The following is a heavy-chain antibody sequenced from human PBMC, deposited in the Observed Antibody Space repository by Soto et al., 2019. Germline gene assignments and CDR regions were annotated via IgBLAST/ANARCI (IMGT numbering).Heavy chain of an antibody. Sequence: GGSLRLPCAASGFTFSSYAMHWVRQAPGKGLECVAVISYDGSNKYYADSVKGRFTISRDNSKNTLYLQMNSLRAEDTALYYCARWVYYYSGGSCNGPLNYWVQGTLVTVSS. CDR3: ARWVYYYSGGSCNGPLNY. D-gene: IGHD2-15*01. V-gene: IGHV3-30-3*01. CDR1: GFTFSSYA. CDR2: ISYDGSNK. J-gene: IGHJ4*02.